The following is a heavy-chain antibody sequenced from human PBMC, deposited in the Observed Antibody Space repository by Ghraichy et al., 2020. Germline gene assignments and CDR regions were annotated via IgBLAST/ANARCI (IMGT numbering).Heavy chain of an antibody. CDR3: ARDHQLQPYAYYYGMDV. CDR2: IHHSGTT. CDR1: GASINSGSYY. Sequence: SETLSLTCTVSGASINSGSYYWVWIRQPPGKGLEWIGSIHHSGTTYFNPSLKSRVIISVDMPKNQFSLNLTSVTAADTALYFCARDHQLQPYAYYYGMDVWGQGTTVTGSS. V-gene: IGHV4-39*02. D-gene: IGHD3-16*01. J-gene: IGHJ6*02.